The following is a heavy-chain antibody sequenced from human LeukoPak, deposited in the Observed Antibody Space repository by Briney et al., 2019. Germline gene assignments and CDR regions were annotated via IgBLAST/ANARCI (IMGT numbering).Heavy chain of an antibody. Sequence: PSETLSLTCTVSGGSISSSSYYWGWIRQPPGKGLEWIGSIYYSGSTYYNPSLKSRVTISVDTSENQFSLKLSSVTAADTAVYYCARGLRDPYYYGSGSYIDWGQGTLVTVSS. CDR1: GGSISSSSYY. J-gene: IGHJ4*02. CDR2: IYYSGST. V-gene: IGHV4-39*07. CDR3: ARGLRDPYYYGSGSYID. D-gene: IGHD3-10*01.